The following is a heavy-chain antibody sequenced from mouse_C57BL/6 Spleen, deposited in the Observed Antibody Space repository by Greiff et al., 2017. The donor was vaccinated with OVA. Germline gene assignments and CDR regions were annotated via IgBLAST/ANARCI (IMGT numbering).Heavy chain of an antibody. J-gene: IGHJ4*01. CDR2: IYPRSGNT. Sequence: QVQLQQSGAELARPGASVKLSCKASGYTFTSYGISWVKQRTGQGLEWIGEIYPRSGNTYYNEKFKGKATLTADKSSSTACMELRSLTSEDSAVYFCYYGSSYGYAMDYWGQGTSVTVSS. CDR1: GYTFTSYG. D-gene: IGHD1-1*01. CDR3: YYGSSYGYAMDY. V-gene: IGHV1-81*01.